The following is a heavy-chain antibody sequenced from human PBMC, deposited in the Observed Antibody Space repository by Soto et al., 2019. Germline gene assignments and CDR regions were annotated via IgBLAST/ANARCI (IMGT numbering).Heavy chain of an antibody. J-gene: IGHJ4*02. CDR2: IYPGDSDT. D-gene: IGHD1-26*01. Sequence: GESLKISCEGSEYKFTNYWIAWVRQMPGKGLEWMGIIYPGDSDTRYSPSFQGQVSISVDKSINTAYLQWNSLKASDTAMYYCARGWELKEVGRYFDFWGQGTLVTVSS. CDR3: ARGWELKEVGRYFDF. CDR1: EYKFTNYW. V-gene: IGHV5-51*01.